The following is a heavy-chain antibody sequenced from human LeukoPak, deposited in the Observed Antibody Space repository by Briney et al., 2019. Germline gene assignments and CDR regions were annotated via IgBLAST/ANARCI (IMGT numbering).Heavy chain of an antibody. Sequence: ASVKVSCKASGYTFTGYYMHWVRQAPGQGLEWMGWINPNSGGTNYAQKFQGGVTMTRDTSISTAYMELSRLRSDDTAVYYCARAHCSSTSCYKDGGDDAFDIWGQGTMVTVSS. CDR3: ARAHCSSTSCYKDGGDDAFDI. CDR1: GYTFTGYY. D-gene: IGHD2-2*02. J-gene: IGHJ3*02. CDR2: INPNSGGT. V-gene: IGHV1-2*02.